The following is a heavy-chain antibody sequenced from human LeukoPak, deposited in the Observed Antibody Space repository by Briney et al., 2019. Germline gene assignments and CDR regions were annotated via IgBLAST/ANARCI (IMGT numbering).Heavy chain of an antibody. CDR3: ARDQGKTTGDY. Sequence: ASVKVSCKASGYTFTDYYLHWVRQAPGQGLEWMGRINPKSGGTNYAQKFQGRVTMTRDTSISTAYMELSRLRSDDTAVYYCARDQGKTTGDYWGQGTLVTVSS. V-gene: IGHV1-2*06. D-gene: IGHD1-1*01. J-gene: IGHJ4*02. CDR2: INPKSGGT. CDR1: GYTFTDYY.